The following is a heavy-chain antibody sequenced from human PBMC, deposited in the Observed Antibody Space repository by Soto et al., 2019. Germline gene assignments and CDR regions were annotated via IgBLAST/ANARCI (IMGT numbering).Heavy chain of an antibody. CDR1: GVSINNDNFY. Sequence: SETLSLTCSVAGVSINNDNFYWTWLRHHPGKGLEWIGYIYHTGSTNYNPSLKSRVTISVDTSKNQFSLKLSSVTAADTAVYYCARDMGYSYGYFYYWGQGTLVTVS. CDR2: IYHTGST. J-gene: IGHJ4*02. D-gene: IGHD5-18*01. V-gene: IGHV4-61*01. CDR3: ARDMGYSYGYFYY.